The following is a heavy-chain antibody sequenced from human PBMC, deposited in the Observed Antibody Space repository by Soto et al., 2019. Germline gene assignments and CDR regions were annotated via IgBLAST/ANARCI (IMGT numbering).Heavy chain of an antibody. J-gene: IGHJ4*02. CDR1: GFDFNRFT. CDR3: AKERDCGGLCFYFDF. CDR2: IRGDGTDI. D-gene: IGHD2-21*01. Sequence: EVQLVQSGGRVVPPGGSLRISCAASGFDFNRFTMHWVRQTPERGVEWVSYIRGDGTDIRYADSVRGRFTISRDNTKNSLYLQMYSLTTEDTALYYCAKERDCGGLCFYFDFWGQGALVTVSS. V-gene: IGHV3-43*01.